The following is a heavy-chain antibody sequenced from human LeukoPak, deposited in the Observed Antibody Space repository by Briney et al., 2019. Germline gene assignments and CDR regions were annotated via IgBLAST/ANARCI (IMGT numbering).Heavy chain of an antibody. J-gene: IGHJ4*02. Sequence: PGGSLRLSCAASGCTFSSYAMSWVRQAPGKGLEWVSASCGSGGSTYYADSVKGRSTISRDNSKNTLYLQMNSLRAEDTAVYYCAKGPAFYYDSSGSYFDFWGQGTLVTVSS. V-gene: IGHV3-23*01. D-gene: IGHD3-22*01. CDR1: GCTFSSYA. CDR2: SCGSGGST. CDR3: AKGPAFYYDSSGSYFDF.